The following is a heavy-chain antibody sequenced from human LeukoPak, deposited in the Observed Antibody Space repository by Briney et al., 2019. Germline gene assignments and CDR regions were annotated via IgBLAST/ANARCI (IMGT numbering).Heavy chain of an antibody. CDR1: GFTFSSYS. CDR3: ARDGHDPDDAFDI. Sequence: KSGGSLRLPCAASGFTFSSYSMNWVRQAPGKGLEWVSSISSSSSYIYYADSVKGRFTISRDNAKNSLYLQMNSLRAEDTAVYYCARDGHDPDDAFDIWGQGTMVTVSS. J-gene: IGHJ3*02. V-gene: IGHV3-21*01. D-gene: IGHD3/OR15-3a*01. CDR2: ISSSSSYI.